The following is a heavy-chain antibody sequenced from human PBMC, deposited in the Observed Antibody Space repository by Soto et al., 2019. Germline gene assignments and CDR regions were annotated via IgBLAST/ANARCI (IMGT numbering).Heavy chain of an antibody. D-gene: IGHD3-10*01. V-gene: IGHV4-4*02. CDR2: IYHSGST. CDR1: GGSISSSNW. Sequence: QVQLQESGPGLVKPSGTLSLTCAVSGGSISSSNWWSWVRQPPGKGLEWIGEIYHSGSTNYNPSLKSRVTISVDKSKNTLYLQMSSLRAEDSAVYFCARGSRDSYPGSRIFDLWGRGTRVTVSS. CDR3: ARGSRDSYPGSRIFDL. J-gene: IGHJ4*02.